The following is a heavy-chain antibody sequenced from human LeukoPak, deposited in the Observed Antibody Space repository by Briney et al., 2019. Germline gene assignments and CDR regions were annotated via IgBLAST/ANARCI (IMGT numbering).Heavy chain of an antibody. V-gene: IGHV4-34*01. CDR1: GGSFSGYY. J-gene: IGHJ6*02. D-gene: IGHD6-19*01. CDR2: INHSGST. Sequence: PSETLSLTCAVYGGSFSGYYWSWIRQPPGKGLEWIGEINHSGSTNYNPSLKSRVTISVDTSKNQFSLKLSSVTAADTAVYYCARGSRGGWSYYYYYGMDVWGQGTTVTVSS. CDR3: ARGSRGGWSYYYYYGMDV.